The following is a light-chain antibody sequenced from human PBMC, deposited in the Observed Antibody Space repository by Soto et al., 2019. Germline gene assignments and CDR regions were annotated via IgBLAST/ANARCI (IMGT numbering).Light chain of an antibody. J-gene: IGLJ1*01. V-gene: IGLV2-14*01. CDR3: AAWDDSLNAYV. CDR1: SSDVGGYNY. CDR2: EVS. Sequence: QSVLTQPASVSGSPGQSITISCTGTSSDVGGYNYVSWYQQHPGKAPKVMIYEVSNRPSGVSNRFSGSKSGNTASLTISGLQAEDEADYYCAAWDDSLNAYVLGTGTKVTVL.